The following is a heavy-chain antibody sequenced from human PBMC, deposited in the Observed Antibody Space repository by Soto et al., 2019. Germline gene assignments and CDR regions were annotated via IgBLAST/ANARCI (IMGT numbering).Heavy chain of an antibody. CDR2: IWYDGSNK. V-gene: IGHV3-33*01. D-gene: IGHD2-2*02. CDR1: GFTFSSYG. J-gene: IGHJ6*02. Sequence: HPGGSLRLSCAASGFTFSSYGMHWVRQAPGKGLEWVAVIWYDGSNKYYADSVKGRFIISRDNSKNTLYLQMNSLRAEDTAVYYCARELGYYSSTSCYKGYYGMDVWGPGTTVTVSS. CDR3: ARELGYYSSTSCYKGYYGMDV.